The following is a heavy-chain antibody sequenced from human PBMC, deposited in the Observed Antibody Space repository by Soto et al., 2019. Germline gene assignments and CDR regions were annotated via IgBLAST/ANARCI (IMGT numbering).Heavy chain of an antibody. J-gene: IGHJ4*02. V-gene: IGHV6-1*01. CDR2: TYYRSKWYN. CDR3: PRAFSAAGSYYFAY. D-gene: IGHD6-13*01. Sequence: SQTLSLTCAISGDSVSSNSAAWNWIRQSPSRGLEWLGRTYYRSKWYNDYAISVKSRITITPDTSKNQFSLQLNSVTPQDTAVYYCPRAFSAAGSYYFAYWGPGTLVTVSS. CDR1: GDSVSSNSAA.